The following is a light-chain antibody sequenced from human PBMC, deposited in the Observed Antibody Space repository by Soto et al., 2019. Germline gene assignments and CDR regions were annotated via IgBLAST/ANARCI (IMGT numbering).Light chain of an antibody. CDR2: AAS. CDR3: QQYETFSGT. J-gene: IGKJ1*01. Sequence: DIQMTQSPSSLSASVGDRVTITCRASQSIDKYLNWYQQKPGKGPNLLIYAASNLRTGVPSRFSGSGSGTKFTLTIASLQPDDFATYYCQQYETFSGTFGPGTKVDIK. V-gene: IGKV1-39*01. CDR1: QSIDKY.